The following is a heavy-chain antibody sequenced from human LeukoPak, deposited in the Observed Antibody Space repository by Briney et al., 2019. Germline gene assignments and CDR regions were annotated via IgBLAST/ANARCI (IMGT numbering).Heavy chain of an antibody. Sequence: PSETLSLTCTVSGGSISSYYWSWIRQPPGKGLEWIGYIYYSGSTNYNPSLKSRVTISVDTSKNQFSPKLSSVTAADTAVYYCAREIRLDYYDSSGYYYRDAFDIWGQGTMVTVSS. V-gene: IGHV4-59*01. J-gene: IGHJ3*02. CDR2: IYYSGST. CDR3: AREIRLDYYDSSGYYYRDAFDI. CDR1: GGSISSYY. D-gene: IGHD3-22*01.